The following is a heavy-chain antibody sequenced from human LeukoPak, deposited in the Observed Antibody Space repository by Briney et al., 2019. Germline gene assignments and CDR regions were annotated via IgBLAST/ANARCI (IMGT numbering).Heavy chain of an antibody. CDR2: INHSGST. V-gene: IGHV4-34*01. J-gene: IGHJ4*02. CDR3: ARGDESVGYPFDY. D-gene: IGHD5-18*01. Sequence: ASETLSLTCAVHGGSFSGYYWSWIRQPPGKGLEWIGEINHSGSTNYNPSLKSRVTISVDTSKNQFSLKLSSVTAADTAVYYCARGDESVGYPFDYWAQGILVTVSS. CDR1: GGSFSGYY.